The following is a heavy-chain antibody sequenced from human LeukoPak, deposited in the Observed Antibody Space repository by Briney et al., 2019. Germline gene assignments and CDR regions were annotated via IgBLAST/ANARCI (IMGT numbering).Heavy chain of an antibody. D-gene: IGHD6-19*01. CDR1: GGSISSSNYY. Sequence: ETLSLTCTVSGGSISSSNYYWGWIRQPPGKGLEWVSAISGSGGSTYYADSVKGRFTISRDNSKNTLYLQMNSLRAEDTAVYYCAKDKQWLVNYFDYWGQGTLVTVSS. CDR3: AKDKQWLVNYFDY. V-gene: IGHV3-23*01. CDR2: ISGSGGST. J-gene: IGHJ4*02.